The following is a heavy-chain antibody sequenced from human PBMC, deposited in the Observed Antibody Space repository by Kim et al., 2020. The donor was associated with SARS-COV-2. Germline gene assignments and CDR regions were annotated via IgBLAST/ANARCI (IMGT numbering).Heavy chain of an antibody. V-gene: IGHV3-15*01. J-gene: IGHJ4*02. Sequence: GGTADYAAPGKGRFTNSRDDSKNTLYLQMNSLKTEDTAVYYCTGWATRFDYWGQGTLVTVSS. CDR3: TGWATRFDY. CDR2: GGTA. D-gene: IGHD2-2*01.